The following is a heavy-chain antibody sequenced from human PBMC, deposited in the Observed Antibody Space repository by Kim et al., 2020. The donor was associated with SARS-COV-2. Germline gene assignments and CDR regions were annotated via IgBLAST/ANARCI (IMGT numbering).Heavy chain of an antibody. D-gene: IGHD6-19*01. Sequence: GGSLRLSCAASGFTFSSYAMSWVRQAPGKGLEWVSAISGSGGSTYYADSVKGRFTISRDNSKNTLYLQMNSLRAEDTAVYYCAKDHEQWLPFGDYYYYYGMDVWGQGTTVTVSS. CDR1: GFTFSSYA. J-gene: IGHJ6*02. CDR2: ISGSGGST. V-gene: IGHV3-23*01. CDR3: AKDHEQWLPFGDYYYYYGMDV.